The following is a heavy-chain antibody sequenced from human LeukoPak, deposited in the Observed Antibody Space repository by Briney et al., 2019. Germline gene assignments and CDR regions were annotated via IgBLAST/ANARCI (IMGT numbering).Heavy chain of an antibody. Sequence: SETLSLTCTVSGGSISSSSYYWGWIRQPPGKGLEWIGSIYYSGSTYYNPSLKSRVTISVDTSKNQFSLKLSSVTAADTAVYYCARDLLEKTVLRFLEWLSPNWFDPWGQGTLVTVSS. J-gene: IGHJ5*02. D-gene: IGHD3-3*01. CDR2: IYYSGST. CDR1: GGSISSSSYY. CDR3: ARDLLEKTVLRFLEWLSPNWFDP. V-gene: IGHV4-39*07.